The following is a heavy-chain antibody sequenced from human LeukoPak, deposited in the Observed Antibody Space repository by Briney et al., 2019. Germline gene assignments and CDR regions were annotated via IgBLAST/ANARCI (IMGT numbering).Heavy chain of an antibody. CDR3: ARDPIAYCGGDCP. J-gene: IGHJ5*02. Sequence: SVKVSCKASGGTFRSYAISWVRQAPGQGLEWMGGIIPIFGTANYAQKFQGRVTITADESTSTAYMELSSLRSEDTAVYYCARDPIAYCGGDCPWGQGTLVTVSS. CDR2: IIPIFGTA. D-gene: IGHD2-21*01. CDR1: GGTFRSYA. V-gene: IGHV1-69*13.